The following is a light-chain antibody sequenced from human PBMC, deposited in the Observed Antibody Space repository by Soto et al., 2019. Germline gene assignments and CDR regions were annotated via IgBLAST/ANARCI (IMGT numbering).Light chain of an antibody. J-gene: IGLJ3*02. CDR3: GAWDDSLSGWV. CDR1: SSNIGAGYH. Sequence: QSVLTQPPSVSGAPGQRVTISCTGSSSNIGAGYHVHWYQQLPGAAPKLLIFGDSNRPSGVPDRFSGSKSGTSASLAITGLQADDEADYYCGAWDDSLSGWVFGGGTKVTVL. CDR2: GDS. V-gene: IGLV1-40*01.